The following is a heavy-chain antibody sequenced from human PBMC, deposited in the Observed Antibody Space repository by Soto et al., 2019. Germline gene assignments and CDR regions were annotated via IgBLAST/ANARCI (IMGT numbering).Heavy chain of an antibody. Sequence: GGSHRHRNAASGVNVEDYAVHWIRHAPRKGLVWVSRINSDGSSTSYADSVKGRFTISRDNAKNTLYLQMNSLRAEDTAVYYCARVRVRAAGRLGGMDVWGQGTTVTVSS. D-gene: IGHD6-13*01. V-gene: IGHV3-74*01. CDR3: ARVRVRAAGRLGGMDV. J-gene: IGHJ6*02. CDR1: GVNVEDYA. CDR2: INSDGSST.